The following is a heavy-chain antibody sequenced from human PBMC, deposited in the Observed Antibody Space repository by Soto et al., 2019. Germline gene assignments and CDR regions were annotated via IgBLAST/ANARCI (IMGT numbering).Heavy chain of an antibody. CDR2: IYYSGST. Sequence: SETLSLTCTVSGGSISSYYWSWIRQPPGKGLEWIGYIYYSGSTYYNPSLKSRVTISVDTSKNQFSLKLSSVTAADTAVYYCARDSSGINWFDPWGQGTLVTVSS. CDR1: GGSISSYY. V-gene: IGHV4-59*12. CDR3: ARDSSGINWFDP. D-gene: IGHD3-22*01. J-gene: IGHJ5*02.